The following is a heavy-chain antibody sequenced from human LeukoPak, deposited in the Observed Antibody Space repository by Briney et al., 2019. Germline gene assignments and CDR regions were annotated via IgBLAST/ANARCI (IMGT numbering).Heavy chain of an antibody. CDR2: IGTAGDT. D-gene: IGHD3-22*01. V-gene: IGHV3-13*01. CDR3: ARDKYYYDSSGYYYLDAFDI. CDR1: GFTFSSYW. Sequence: GGSLRLSCAASGFTFSSYWMHWVRQATGKGLEWVSAIGTAGDTYYPGSVKGRFTISRENAKNSLYLQMNSLRAGDTAVYYCARDKYYYDSSGYYYLDAFDIWGQGTMVTVSS. J-gene: IGHJ3*02.